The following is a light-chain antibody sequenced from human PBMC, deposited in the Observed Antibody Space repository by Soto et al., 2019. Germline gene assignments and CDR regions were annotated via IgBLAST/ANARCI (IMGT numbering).Light chain of an antibody. CDR3: QQYENLPLT. CDR1: QSVGSN. Sequence: ERVMTQSPATLSVSPGERATLSCRASQSVGSNLAWYQQKPGQAPRLLIFGASSRATGVPARFSGSGSGTEFTLTINSLQSEDVAVYFCQQYENLPLTFGPGTKVDIK. V-gene: IGKV3-15*01. CDR2: GAS. J-gene: IGKJ3*01.